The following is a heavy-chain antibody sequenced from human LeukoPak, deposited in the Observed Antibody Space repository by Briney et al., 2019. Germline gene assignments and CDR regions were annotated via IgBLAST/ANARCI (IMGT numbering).Heavy chain of an antibody. CDR1: GFTFSSYA. Sequence: GGSLRLSCAASGFTFSSYAMSWVRQAPGKGLEWVSAISGSGGSTYYADSVKGRFTISRDNSKNTLYLHMNSLRAEDTAVYYCARLGPAANTYYYYYGMDVWGQGTTVTVSS. V-gene: IGHV3-23*01. CDR2: ISGSGGST. D-gene: IGHD2-2*01. CDR3: ARLGPAANTYYYYYGMDV. J-gene: IGHJ6*02.